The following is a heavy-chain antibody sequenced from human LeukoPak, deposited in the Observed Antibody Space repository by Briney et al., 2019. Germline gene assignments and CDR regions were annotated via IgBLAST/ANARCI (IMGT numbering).Heavy chain of an antibody. CDR2: ICYSGST. Sequence: SETLSLTCTVSGGSISSYYWSWIRQPPGKGLEWIGYICYSGSTNYNPSLKSRVTIPVDTSKNQFSLKLSSVTAADTAVYYCARQISVAATPALFDYWGQGTLVTVSS. D-gene: IGHD2-15*01. CDR3: ARQISVAATPALFDY. CDR1: GGSISSYY. J-gene: IGHJ4*02. V-gene: IGHV4-59*08.